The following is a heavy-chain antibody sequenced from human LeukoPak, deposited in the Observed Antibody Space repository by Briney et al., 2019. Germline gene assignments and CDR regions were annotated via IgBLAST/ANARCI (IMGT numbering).Heavy chain of an antibody. J-gene: IGHJ4*02. D-gene: IGHD3-10*01. CDR3: ARGAYGTGNYYSDS. V-gene: IGHV3-74*01. Sequence: QPGGSLRLSCAASGFTFRRYWMQWVRPAPRKGPVWVSRIHKDGTSPIYADSVKGRFPISRDNAENTLSLQMNSLRAEDTAVYFCARGAYGTGNYYSDSWGQGILVTVSS. CDR1: GFTFRRYW. CDR2: IHKDGTSP.